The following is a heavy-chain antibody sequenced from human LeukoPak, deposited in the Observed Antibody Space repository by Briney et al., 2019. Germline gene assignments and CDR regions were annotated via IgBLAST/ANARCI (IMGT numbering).Heavy chain of an antibody. CDR2: TYYRSTWYN. D-gene: IGHD2-2*01. CDR1: GDSVSSNSVT. V-gene: IGHV6-1*01. Sequence: SQTLSLTCAISGDSVSSNSVTWNWIRQSPSRGLEWLGRTYYRSTWYNDYAVSVRGRITVNPDTSKDQFSLHLNSVTPEGTAVYYCARRLTQYDCFDPWGQGILVTVSS. J-gene: IGHJ5*02. CDR3: ARRLTQYDCFDP.